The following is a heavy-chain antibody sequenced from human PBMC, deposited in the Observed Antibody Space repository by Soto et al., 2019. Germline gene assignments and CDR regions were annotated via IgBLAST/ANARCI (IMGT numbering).Heavy chain of an antibody. V-gene: IGHV3-53*01. CDR2: FYTDGSR. CDR3: TREDYYGSKMHGMDV. J-gene: IGHJ6*02. Sequence: GGSLRLSCAASGFGVSSNYMSWVRQAPGKGLEWVSVFYTDGSRYYADSVKGRCTMSRDTSKNTLNLQMNSLRAEDTAVYYCTREDYYGSKMHGMDVWGQGTTVTVSS. D-gene: IGHD3-22*01. CDR1: GFGVSSNY.